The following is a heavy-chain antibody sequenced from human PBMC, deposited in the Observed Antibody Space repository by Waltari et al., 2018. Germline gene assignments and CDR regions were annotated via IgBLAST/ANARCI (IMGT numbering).Heavy chain of an antibody. CDR3: ATAPGAARRGYYYYYMDV. D-gene: IGHD6-6*01. J-gene: IGHJ6*03. Sequence: EVQLVQSGAEVKKPGATVKISCKVSGYTFTDYYMHWVQQAPGKGLEWMGLVDPEDGETRYAEKCQGRVTITADTSTDTAYMELSSLRSEDTAVYYCATAPGAARRGYYYYYMDVWGKGTTVTVSS. CDR2: VDPEDGET. CDR1: GYTFTDYY. V-gene: IGHV1-69-2*01.